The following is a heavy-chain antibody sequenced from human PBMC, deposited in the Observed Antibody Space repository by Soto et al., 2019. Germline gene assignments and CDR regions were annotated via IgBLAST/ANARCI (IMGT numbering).Heavy chain of an antibody. J-gene: IGHJ4*02. V-gene: IGHV4-30-2*01. CDR3: ARGMTTVTTIDY. CDR2: IYHSGST. Sequence: SETLSLTCAVSGGSISSGGYSWSWIRQPPGKGLECIGYIYHSGSTYYNPSLKSRVTISVDRSKNQFSLKLSSVTAADTAVYYCARGMTTVTTIDYWGQGTLVTVSS. CDR1: GGSISSGGYS. D-gene: IGHD4-17*01.